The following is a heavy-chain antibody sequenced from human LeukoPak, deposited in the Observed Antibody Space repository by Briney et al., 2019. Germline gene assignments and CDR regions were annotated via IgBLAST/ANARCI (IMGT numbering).Heavy chain of an antibody. V-gene: IGHV3-66*01. CDR3: ARVRVLLWFGESQYYFDY. CDR2: IYSGGST. D-gene: IGHD3-10*01. J-gene: IGHJ4*02. CDR1: GFTFTSYA. Sequence: GGSLRLSCAASGFTFTSYAMSWVRQAPGKGLEWVSVIYSGGSTYYADSVKGRFTISRDNSKNTLYLQMNSLRAEDTAVYYCARVRVLLWFGESQYYFDYWGQGTLVTASS.